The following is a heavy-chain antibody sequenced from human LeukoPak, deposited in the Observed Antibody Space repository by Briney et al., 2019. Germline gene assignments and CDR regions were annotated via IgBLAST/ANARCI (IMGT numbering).Heavy chain of an antibody. J-gene: IGHJ5*02. CDR1: GFTFSSYG. Sequence: GGSLRLSCEASGFTFSSYGMHWVRQAPGKGLEWVAVISYDGSNKYYADSVKGRFTISRDNSKNTLYLQMNSLRTEDTAVYYCARTRAAAGFSSFWFDPWGQGTLVTVSS. V-gene: IGHV3-30*03. CDR3: ARTRAAAGFSSFWFDP. D-gene: IGHD6-13*01. CDR2: ISYDGSNK.